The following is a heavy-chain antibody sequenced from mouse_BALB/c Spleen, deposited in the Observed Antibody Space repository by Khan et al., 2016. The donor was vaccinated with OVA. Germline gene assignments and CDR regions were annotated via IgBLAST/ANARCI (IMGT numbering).Heavy chain of an antibody. Sequence: QVQLKESGPGLVAPSQSLSITCTVSGFSLPSSGVTWVRQPPGKGLEWLGVIWGDGSTHYHSGLISRLSISKDNSKSQVFLKLNRLQSDDTATYYCAGFESSYYAIGYWGQGTSVTVSS. J-gene: IGHJ4*01. CDR3: AGFESSYYAIGY. V-gene: IGHV2-3*01. CDR1: GFSLPSSG. CDR2: IWGDGST.